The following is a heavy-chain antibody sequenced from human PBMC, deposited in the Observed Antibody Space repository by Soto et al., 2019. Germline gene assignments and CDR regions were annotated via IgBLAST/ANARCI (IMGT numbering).Heavy chain of an antibody. V-gene: IGHV4-4*02. J-gene: IGHJ4*02. Sequence: QVQLQESGPGLVKSSGTLSLTCGVSGGSISSSNWWSWVRQAPGKGLEWIGGICHWGRRKYNPSHRSRLIIYLDEPKRQCSLRLTYVTGADTAVDYCARRLIMPGTRGFDHWGQGTLVTVSS. CDR3: ARRLIMPGTRGFDH. CDR1: GGSISSSNW. D-gene: IGHD6-13*01. CDR2: ICHWGRR.